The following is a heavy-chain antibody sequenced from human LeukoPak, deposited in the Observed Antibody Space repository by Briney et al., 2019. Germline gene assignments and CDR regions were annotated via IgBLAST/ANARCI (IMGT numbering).Heavy chain of an antibody. CDR1: GFTFSNYA. Sequence: GGSLRLSCAASGFTFSNYAMRWVRQAPGKGLEWVSGISGSGDSTYYADSVKGRFTISRDNSKNTLYLQMNSLRAEDTAVYYCARRSGIAVAGAFDFWGQGTLVTVSS. CDR3: ARRSGIAVAGAFDF. J-gene: IGHJ4*02. D-gene: IGHD6-19*01. V-gene: IGHV3-23*01. CDR2: ISGSGDST.